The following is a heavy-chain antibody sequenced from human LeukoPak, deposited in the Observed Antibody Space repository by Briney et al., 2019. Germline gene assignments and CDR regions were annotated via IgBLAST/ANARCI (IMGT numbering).Heavy chain of an antibody. D-gene: IGHD4-17*01. V-gene: IGHV1-69*10. CDR1: GGTFSSYT. CDR3: ARDGTAVTTNDAFDI. CDR2: IIPLIGIA. J-gene: IGHJ3*02. Sequence: ASVKVSCKAYGGTFSSYTVKWLRQAPGQGLEWLGGIIPLIGIANTAQNFQDRVTITADETMGTAYMELRSLRSDDTAVYYCARDGTAVTTNDAFDIWGQGTMVTVSS.